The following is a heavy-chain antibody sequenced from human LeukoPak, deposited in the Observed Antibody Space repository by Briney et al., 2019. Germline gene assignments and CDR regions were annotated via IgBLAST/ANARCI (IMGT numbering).Heavy chain of an antibody. CDR3: LRGRNWEQS. J-gene: IGHJ4*02. V-gene: IGHV4-34*01. CDR2: INQSGVT. D-gene: IGHD1-26*01. CDR1: GGSFSTYY. Sequence: SETLSLTCAVYGGSFSTYYSSWFCQPPGKGLEWIGEINQSGVTHYNPSLKSRLTISGDTSNNQFSLKLTSVTAADTAVYFCLRGRNWEQSWGQGTLVTVSS.